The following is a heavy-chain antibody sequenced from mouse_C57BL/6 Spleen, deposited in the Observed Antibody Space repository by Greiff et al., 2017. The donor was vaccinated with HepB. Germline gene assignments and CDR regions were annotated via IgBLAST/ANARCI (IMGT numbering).Heavy chain of an antibody. CDR3: ANYYGYPFAY. J-gene: IGHJ3*01. V-gene: IGHV2-3*01. Sequence: VMLVESGPGLVAPSQSLSITCTVSGFSLTSYGVSWVRQPPGKGLEWLGVIWGDGSTNYHSALISSLSISKDNSKSQVFLKLHSLQTDDTATYYCANYYGYPFAYWGQGTLVTVSA. CDR1: GFSLTSYG. D-gene: IGHD2-2*01. CDR2: IWGDGST.